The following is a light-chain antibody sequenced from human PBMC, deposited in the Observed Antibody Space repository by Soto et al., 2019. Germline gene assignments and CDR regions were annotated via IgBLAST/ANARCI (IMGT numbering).Light chain of an antibody. Sequence: QSVLTQPATVSGSPGQSITISCTGTSSDVGGYISVSWFQQHPGKAPKLMIYDVNNRPSGVSNRFSGSKSGNTASLTISGLQAEDEADYYCSSYSDSDTKVFGTGTKVTV. J-gene: IGLJ1*01. CDR2: DVN. V-gene: IGLV2-14*01. CDR1: SSDVGGYIS. CDR3: SSYSDSDTKV.